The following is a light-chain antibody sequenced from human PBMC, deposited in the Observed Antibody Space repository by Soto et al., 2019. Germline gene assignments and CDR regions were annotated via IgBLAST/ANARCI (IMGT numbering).Light chain of an antibody. Sequence: DIQITHSPSSLCTSXGGRVTITXXSSQRISNYLNWYQQKPGKAPKLLIYAASSLQSGVPSRFSGSGSGTDFTLTISSLQPEDFTTYYCQQSYSSPITFGQGTRLEIK. J-gene: IGKJ5*01. CDR1: QRISNY. CDR3: QQSYSSPIT. V-gene: IGKV1-39*01. CDR2: AAS.